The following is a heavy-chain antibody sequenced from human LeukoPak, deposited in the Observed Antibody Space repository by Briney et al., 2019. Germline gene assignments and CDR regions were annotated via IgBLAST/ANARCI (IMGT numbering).Heavy chain of an antibody. CDR2: ISGSGGST. V-gene: IGHV3-23*01. J-gene: IGHJ4*02. Sequence: GGSLRLSCAASGFAYSSYAKSWVRQAPGKGLEWVSAISGSGGSTYYADSVKGRFTISRDNSKNSLYLQMNSLRAEDTAVYYCARGFRDSSSTRTFDYWGQGTLVTVSS. CDR3: ARGFRDSSSTRTFDY. CDR1: GFAYSSYA. D-gene: IGHD6-13*01.